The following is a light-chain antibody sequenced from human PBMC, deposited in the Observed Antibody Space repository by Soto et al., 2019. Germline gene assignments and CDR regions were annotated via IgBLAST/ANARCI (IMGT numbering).Light chain of an antibody. V-gene: IGKV3-20*01. CDR2: GAS. Sequence: EIVLTQSPCTLSLSPGDRVTLSCRASQSVDSRFLAWYQQKPGQAPSLLVYGASIRATGLPDRFSGSGSGTVFILSISRLEPEDFAVYYCQQYDSSRTFGQGTKVEMK. J-gene: IGKJ1*01. CDR3: QQYDSSRT. CDR1: QSVDSRF.